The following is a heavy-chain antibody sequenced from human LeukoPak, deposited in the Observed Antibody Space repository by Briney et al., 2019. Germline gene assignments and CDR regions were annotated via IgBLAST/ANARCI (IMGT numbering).Heavy chain of an antibody. V-gene: IGHV3-9*01. Sequence: GGSLRLSCAASGFTFDDYAMHWVRQAPGKGLEWVSCISSNSGNIGYADSVKGRFTISRDNAKNSLYLQMNSLRAEDTALYYCAKDGYSSGWYIDYWGQGTLVTVSS. J-gene: IGHJ4*02. D-gene: IGHD6-19*01. CDR2: ISSNSGNI. CDR3: AKDGYSSGWYIDY. CDR1: GFTFDDYA.